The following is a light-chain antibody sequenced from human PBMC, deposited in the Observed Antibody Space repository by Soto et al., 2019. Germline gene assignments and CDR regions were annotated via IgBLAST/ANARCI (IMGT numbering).Light chain of an antibody. CDR1: SSNIGAGYD. Sequence: QSVLTQPPSVSGAPGQRVTISCTGSSSNIGAGYDVNWYQQLPGAAPKFLIYGNSNRPSGVPDRFSGSKSGTSASLAITGLQAEDEADYYCQSYDSRLSGYVFGTGTKGTVL. CDR2: GNS. V-gene: IGLV1-40*01. CDR3: QSYDSRLSGYV. J-gene: IGLJ1*01.